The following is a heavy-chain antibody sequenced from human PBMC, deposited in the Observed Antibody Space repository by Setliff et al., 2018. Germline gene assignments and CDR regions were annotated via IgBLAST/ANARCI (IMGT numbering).Heavy chain of an antibody. V-gene: IGHV3-30*02. Sequence: GGSLRLSCAASGFTLNTYGISWFRQAPGKGLEWVTFIRSDGNKTYFGDSVKGRFSISRDNSKNTVYLQMNSLKIEDTAVYFCAKEQEITLVPGIIPDAFDLWGQGTMVTVSS. D-gene: IGHD3-10*01. CDR1: GFTLNTYG. J-gene: IGHJ3*01. CDR3: AKEQEITLVPGIIPDAFDL. CDR2: IRSDGNKT.